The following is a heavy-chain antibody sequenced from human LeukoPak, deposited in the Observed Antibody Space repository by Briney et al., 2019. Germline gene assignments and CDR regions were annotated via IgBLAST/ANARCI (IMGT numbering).Heavy chain of an antibody. CDR2: ISAYNGNT. CDR3: ASLPNYGDYHFDP. Sequence: GASVRDSCKASGYTFTSYGISWVRQAPGQGLEWMGWISAYNGNTNYAQKLQGRVTMTTDTSTSTAYMELRSLRSDDTAVYYCASLPNYGDYHFDPWGQGTLVTVSS. V-gene: IGHV1-18*01. J-gene: IGHJ5*02. D-gene: IGHD4-17*01. CDR1: GYTFTSYG.